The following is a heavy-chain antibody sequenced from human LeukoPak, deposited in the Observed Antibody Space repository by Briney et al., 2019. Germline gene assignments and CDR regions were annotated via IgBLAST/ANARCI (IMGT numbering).Heavy chain of an antibody. CDR1: GYTLTELS. CDR3: ATDGNGRRYAFDI. D-gene: IGHD1-26*01. Sequence: GASVKVSCKVSGYTLTELSMHWVRQAPGKGLEWMGGFDPEDGETIYAQKFQGRVTMTEDTSTDTAYMELSGLRSEDTAVYYCATDGNGRRYAFDIWGQGTMVTVSS. CDR2: FDPEDGET. V-gene: IGHV1-24*01. J-gene: IGHJ3*02.